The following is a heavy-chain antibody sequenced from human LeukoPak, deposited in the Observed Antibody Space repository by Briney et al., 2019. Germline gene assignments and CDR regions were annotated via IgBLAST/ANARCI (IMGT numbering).Heavy chain of an antibody. CDR2: INHSGST. CDR3: ARVGHGDEAFDI. V-gene: IGHV4-34*01. Sequence: SETLSLICAVYGGSFSGYYWSWIRQPPGKGLEWIGEINHSGSTNYNPSLKSRVTISVDTSKNQFSLKLSSVTAADTAVYYCARVGHGDEAFDIWGQGTMVTVSS. D-gene: IGHD4-17*01. J-gene: IGHJ3*02. CDR1: GGSFSGYY.